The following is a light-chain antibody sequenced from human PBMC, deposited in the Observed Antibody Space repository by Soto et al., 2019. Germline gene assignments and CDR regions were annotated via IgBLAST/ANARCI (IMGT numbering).Light chain of an antibody. CDR2: AAS. J-gene: IGKJ4*01. V-gene: IGKV1-39*01. CDR3: QQRANWPPLT. Sequence: DIQMTQSPSSLSASVGDRVTITCRASQSISSYLNWYQQKPGKAPKLLIYAASSLQSGVPSRFSGSGSGTDFTLTISGLEPEDFAVYYCQQRANWPPLTFGGGTKVEI. CDR1: QSISSY.